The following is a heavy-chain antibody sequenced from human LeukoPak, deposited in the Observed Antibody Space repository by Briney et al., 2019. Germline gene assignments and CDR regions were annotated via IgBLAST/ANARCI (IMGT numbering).Heavy chain of an antibody. V-gene: IGHV4-39*01. CDR2: VHHSGST. J-gene: IGHJ5*02. Sequence: SETLSLTCTVSGGSIRSTSYYWDWIRQPPGKGLEWLGSVHHSGSTYDNPSLKSRVTISVDTSKNQFSLKLISVTAADTAVYYCARRSTVAGRGRFDPWGQGTLVTVSS. CDR3: ARRSTVAGRGRFDP. D-gene: IGHD6-19*01. CDR1: GGSIRSTSYY.